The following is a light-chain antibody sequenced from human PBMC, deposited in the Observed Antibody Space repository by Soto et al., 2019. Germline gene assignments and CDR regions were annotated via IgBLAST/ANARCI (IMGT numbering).Light chain of an antibody. CDR2: QVS. V-gene: IGLV2-8*01. CDR1: SSDVGGYNY. CDR3: GSYAGGDKYV. J-gene: IGLJ1*01. Sequence: QSVLTQPASVSGSPGQSITISCTGTSSDVGGYNYVSWYQQHPGKAPKLVIYQVSNRPSGVPDRFSGSKSGNTASLTVSGLQGEDEADYYCGSYAGGDKYVFGTGTKVTVL.